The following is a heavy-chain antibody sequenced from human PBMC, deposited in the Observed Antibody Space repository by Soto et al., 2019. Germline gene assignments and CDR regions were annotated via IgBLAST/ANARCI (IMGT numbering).Heavy chain of an antibody. CDR2: IYYSGST. CDR1: GDSFSSYY. V-gene: IGHV4-59*01. CDR3: ARVDCSSTSCDDAFDI. Sequence: SETLSLTCSVSGDSFSSYYWSWIRQSPGKGLEWIGYIYYSGSTNYNPSLKSRVAISVDTSKNQFSLKLSSVTAADTAVYYCARVDCSSTSCDDAFDIWGQGTMVTVSS. D-gene: IGHD2-2*01. J-gene: IGHJ3*02.